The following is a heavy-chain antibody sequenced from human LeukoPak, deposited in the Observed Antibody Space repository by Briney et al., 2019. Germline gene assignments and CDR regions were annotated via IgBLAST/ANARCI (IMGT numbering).Heavy chain of an antibody. CDR3: ARKSGSYFF. D-gene: IGHD1-26*01. V-gene: IGHV4-39*01. J-gene: IGHJ4*02. Sequence: SETLSLTCTVSGGSISSSSYYWGWIRQPPGKGLEWIGSIYYSGSTYYNPSLKSRVTVSVDTSKNQFSLKLSSVTAADTAVYYCARKSGSYFFWGQGTLVTVSS. CDR1: GGSISSSSYY. CDR2: IYYSGST.